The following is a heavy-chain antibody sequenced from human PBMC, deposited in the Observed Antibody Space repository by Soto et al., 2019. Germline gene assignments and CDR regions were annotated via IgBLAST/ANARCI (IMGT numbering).Heavy chain of an antibody. CDR2: ISFNGSEK. D-gene: IGHD2-2*01. J-gene: IGHJ5*02. V-gene: IGHV3-7*01. CDR1: EFTVSSYS. CDR3: ARDHTIWNWFDP. Sequence: GGPLRLSCAASEFTVSSYSMTWVRHAPGKGLEWVANISFNGSEKYYVDSVKGRFSVSRDNSKDSLYLQMDSLRAEDTAVYYCARDHTIWNWFDPWDQRTLVTVSS.